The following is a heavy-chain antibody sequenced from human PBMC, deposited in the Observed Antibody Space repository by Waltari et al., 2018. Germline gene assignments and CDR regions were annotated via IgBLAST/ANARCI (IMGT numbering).Heavy chain of an antibody. D-gene: IGHD3-10*01. J-gene: IGHJ4*02. CDR2: IYYSGST. V-gene: IGHV4-31*03. CDR1: GGSISSGGYY. Sequence: ESGPGLVKPSQTLSLTCTVSGGSISSGGYYWSWIRQHPGKGLEWIGYIYYSGSTYYNPSLKSRVTISVDTSKNQFSLKLSSVTAADTAVYYCARGYYYGSGSYSVPFDYWGQGTLVTVSS. CDR3: ARGYYYGSGSYSVPFDY.